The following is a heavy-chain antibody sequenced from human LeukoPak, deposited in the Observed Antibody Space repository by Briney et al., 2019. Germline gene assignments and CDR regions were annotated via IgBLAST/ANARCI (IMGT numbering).Heavy chain of an antibody. V-gene: IGHV3-11*01. CDR3: ASDSSGYFGP. Sequence: GGSLRLSCAASGFTFNDYYMNWLRQAPGRGPEWLSYISNTGSAKYYADSVKGRFTISRDNAKSSLYLGMNGLRAEDTAVYYCASDSSGYFGPWGQGTLVTVSS. CDR2: ISNTGSAK. CDR1: GFTFNDYY. D-gene: IGHD3-22*01. J-gene: IGHJ5*02.